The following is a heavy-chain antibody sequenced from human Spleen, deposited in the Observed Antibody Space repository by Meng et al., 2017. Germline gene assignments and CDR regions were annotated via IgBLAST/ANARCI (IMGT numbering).Heavy chain of an antibody. CDR2: IYYSGST. CDR1: GGSISSYY. Sequence: SETLSLTCTVAGGSISSYYWSWIRQPPGKGLEWIGYIYYSGSTNYNPSLKSRVTISVDTSKNQFSLKLSSVTAADTAVYYCAGAVIGEGINWGQGTLVTVSS. J-gene: IGHJ4*02. V-gene: IGHV4-59*08. CDR3: AGAVIGEGIN. D-gene: IGHD2-21*01.